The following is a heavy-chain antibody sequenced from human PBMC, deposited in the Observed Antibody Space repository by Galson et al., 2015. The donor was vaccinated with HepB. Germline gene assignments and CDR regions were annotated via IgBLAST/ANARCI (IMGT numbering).Heavy chain of an antibody. J-gene: IGHJ6*03. D-gene: IGHD3-3*01. V-gene: IGHV1-69*04. CDR3: AVQGGDYDFWSGYHTRYYYYYMDV. Sequence: SVKVSCKASGGTFSSYAISWVRQAPGQGLEWMGRIIPILGIANYAQKFQGRVTITADKSTSTAYMELSSLRSEDTAVYYCAVQGGDYDFWSGYHTRYYYYYMDVWGKGTTVTVSS. CDR2: IIPILGIA. CDR1: GGTFSSYA.